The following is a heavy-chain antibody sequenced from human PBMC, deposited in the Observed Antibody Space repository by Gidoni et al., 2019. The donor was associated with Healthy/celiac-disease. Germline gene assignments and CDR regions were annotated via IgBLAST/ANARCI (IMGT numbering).Heavy chain of an antibody. CDR1: AGSFSGSY. D-gene: IGHD5-18*01. J-gene: IGHJ4*02. V-gene: IGHV4-34*01. CDR3: ARGGDTATPLYYFDY. Sequence: VQLQQWGAGLLTPSDTLSLTCAVYAGSFSGSYWSWIRQPPGKGLEWIGEITHSGTTNYNPSRKSRVTISVDTSKNQFIQKLSSVTAADTAVYYCARGGDTATPLYYFDYWGQGTLVTVSS. CDR2: ITHSGTT.